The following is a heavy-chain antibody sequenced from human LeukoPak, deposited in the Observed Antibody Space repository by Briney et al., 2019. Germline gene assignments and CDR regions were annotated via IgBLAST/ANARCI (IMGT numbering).Heavy chain of an antibody. J-gene: IGHJ4*02. CDR2: ISGSGGST. CDR1: GFTFSSYA. CDR3: AKDGPVKGGSYSSYYFDY. V-gene: IGHV3-23*01. D-gene: IGHD1-26*01. Sequence: GGSLRLSCAASGFTFSSYAMSWVRQAPGKGLEWVSAISGSGGSTYYADSVKGRFTISRDNSKNTLYLQMNSLRAEDTAVYYCAKDGPVKGGSYSSYYFDYWGQGTLVTVSS.